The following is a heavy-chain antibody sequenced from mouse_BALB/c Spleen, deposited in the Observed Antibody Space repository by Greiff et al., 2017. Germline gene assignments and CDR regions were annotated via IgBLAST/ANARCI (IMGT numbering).Heavy chain of an antibody. CDR2: INSNGGST. Sequence: EVKLMESGGGLVQPGGSLKLSCAASGFTFSSYGMSWVRQTPDKRLELVATINSNGGSTYYPDSVKGRFTISRDNAKNTLYLQMSSLKSEDTAMYYCARARDHYAMDYWGQGTSVTVSS. CDR1: GFTFSSYG. J-gene: IGHJ4*01. CDR3: ARARDHYAMDY. V-gene: IGHV5-6-3*01.